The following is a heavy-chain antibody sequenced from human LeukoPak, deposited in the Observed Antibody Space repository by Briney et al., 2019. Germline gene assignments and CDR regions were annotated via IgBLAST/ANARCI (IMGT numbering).Heavy chain of an antibody. V-gene: IGHV3-7*01. CDR1: GFTFSSYW. D-gene: IGHD6-13*01. Sequence: GGSLRLSCAASGFTFSSYWMSWVRQAPGKGLEWVANIKQDGSEKYYVDSVKGRFTISRDNAKNSLYLQMNSLRVEDTAVYYCARDLWAAAGAFDIWGQGTMVTVSS. J-gene: IGHJ3*02. CDR3: ARDLWAAAGAFDI. CDR2: IKQDGSEK.